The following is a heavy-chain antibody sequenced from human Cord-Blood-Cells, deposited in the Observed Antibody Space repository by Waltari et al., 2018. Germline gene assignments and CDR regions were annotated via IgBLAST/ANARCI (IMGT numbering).Heavy chain of an antibody. D-gene: IGHD1-7*01. CDR3: ARDLNWNYENWFDP. V-gene: IGHV4-61*01. CDR2: TNYSGST. CDR1: GCSVSSGSSS. J-gene: IGHJ5*02. Sequence: QVQLQESGPGLVKPSETLSLTCPVPGCSVSSGSSSRSCIRQPPRKGLEWIGYTNYSGSTNYNPSLKSRVTISVDTSKNQFSLKLSSVTAADTAVYYCARDLNWNYENWFDPWGQGTLVTVSS.